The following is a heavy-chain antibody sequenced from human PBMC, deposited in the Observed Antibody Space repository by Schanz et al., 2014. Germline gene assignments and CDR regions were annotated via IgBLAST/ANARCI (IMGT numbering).Heavy chain of an antibody. CDR3: ARFLARYQYYGVDV. D-gene: IGHD3-3*01. CDR1: GFNFSSYG. CDR2: IVGGGGRT. V-gene: IGHV3-23*04. Sequence: VQLVESGGGVVQPGRSLRLSCAASGFNFSSYGMHWVRQAPGKGLEWVSSIVGGGGRTYYADSVKGRFSISRDNGETSVYLQINSLRVEDTAVYYCARFLARYQYYGVDVWGKGTTVTVSS. J-gene: IGHJ6*04.